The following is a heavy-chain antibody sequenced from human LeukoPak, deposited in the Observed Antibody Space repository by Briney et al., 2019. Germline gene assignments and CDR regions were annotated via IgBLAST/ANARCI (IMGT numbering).Heavy chain of an antibody. D-gene: IGHD4-23*01. V-gene: IGHV4-59*01. CDR2: IYYSGST. CDR3: ARGTIDGNSYFDY. J-gene: IGHJ4*02. CDR1: GGSISSYY. Sequence: LETLSLTCTVSGGSISSYYWSWIRQPPGKGLEWIGYIYYSGSTNYNPSLKSRVTISVDTSKNQFSLKLSSVTAADTAVYYCARGTIDGNSYFDYWGQGTLVTVSS.